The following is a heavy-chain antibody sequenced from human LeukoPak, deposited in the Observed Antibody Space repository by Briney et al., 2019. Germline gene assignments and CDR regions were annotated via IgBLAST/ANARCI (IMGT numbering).Heavy chain of an antibody. CDR3: ASEDYCTNGVCYTINYYYGMDV. Sequence: SVKVSCKASGGTFSSYAISWVRQAPGQGLEWMGGVIPIFGTANYAQKFQGRVTITADESTSTAYMELSSLRSEDTAVYYCASEDYCTNGVCYTINYYYGMDVWGQGTTVTVSS. J-gene: IGHJ6*02. CDR2: VIPIFGTA. V-gene: IGHV1-69*01. D-gene: IGHD2-8*01. CDR1: GGTFSSYA.